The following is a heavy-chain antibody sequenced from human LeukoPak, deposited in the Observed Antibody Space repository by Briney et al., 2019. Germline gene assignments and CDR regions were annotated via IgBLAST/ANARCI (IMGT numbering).Heavy chain of an antibody. J-gene: IGHJ3*02. CDR2: IWYDGSNK. V-gene: IGHV3-33*01. D-gene: IGHD6-19*01. CDR3: ARLRDSSGWYDAFDI. Sequence: GGSLRLSCAASGFTFSSYGMHWVRQAPGKGLEWVAVIWYDGSNKYYADSVKGRFTISRHNSKNTLYLQMNSLRAEDTAVYYCARLRDSSGWYDAFDIWGQGTMVTVSS. CDR1: GFTFSSYG.